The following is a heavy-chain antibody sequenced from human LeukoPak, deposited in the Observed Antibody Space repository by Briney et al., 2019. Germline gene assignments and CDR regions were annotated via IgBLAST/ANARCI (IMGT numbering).Heavy chain of an antibody. CDR1: GGSISSYY. CDR3: ARHPYDYVWGSFYRPIDY. V-gene: IGHV4-59*08. CDR2: IYYSRST. D-gene: IGHD3-16*01. J-gene: IGHJ4*02. Sequence: PSETLSLTCTVSGGSISSYYWSWIRQPPGKGLEWIGYIYYSRSTNYNPSLKSRVTISVDTSKNQFSLKLSSVTAADTAVYYCARHPYDYVWGSFYRPIDYWGQGTLVTVSS.